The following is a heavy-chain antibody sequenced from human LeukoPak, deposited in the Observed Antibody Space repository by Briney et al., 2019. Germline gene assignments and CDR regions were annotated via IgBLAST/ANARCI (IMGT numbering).Heavy chain of an antibody. D-gene: IGHD3-22*01. Sequence: GGSLRLSCAASGFTVSSNYMSWVRQAPGKGLEWVSVLYSGGGTYYADSVKGRFTMSRDNPKNTLYLQMNSLRAEDTAVYYCASGLGYSSGYWPSFDYWGQGTLVTVSS. V-gene: IGHV3-53*01. J-gene: IGHJ4*02. CDR1: GFTVSSNY. CDR2: LYSGGGT. CDR3: ASGLGYSSGYWPSFDY.